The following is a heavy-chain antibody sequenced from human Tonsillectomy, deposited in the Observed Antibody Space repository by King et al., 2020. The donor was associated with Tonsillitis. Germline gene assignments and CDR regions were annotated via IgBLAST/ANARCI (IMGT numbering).Heavy chain of an antibody. CDR1: GFTFTNSW. V-gene: IGHV3-7*01. J-gene: IGHJ4*02. D-gene: IGHD3-16*02. CDR3: ARWASLGY. CDR2: INEDGSEE. Sequence: VQLVESGGGSVQPGESLRLSCAASGFTFTNSWMSWVRQAPGKGLEWVANINEDGSEEYYADSVKGHFTVSRDNAKNSLYLQMNSLTVKDTAIYYCARWASLGYWGQGTLVTVSS.